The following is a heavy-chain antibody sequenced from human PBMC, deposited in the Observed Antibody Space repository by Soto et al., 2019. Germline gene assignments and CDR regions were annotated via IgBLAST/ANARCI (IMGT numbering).Heavy chain of an antibody. J-gene: IGHJ4*02. CDR1: GFTFSDYW. D-gene: IGHD2-8*01. CDR2: INQDGSAK. Sequence: EVQLVESGGGLDQPGGSLRLSCAASGFTFSDYWMNWVRQATGKGLEWVANINQDGSAKYYVDSVRGRFTISRDNTKNSLYMQMNSLRSEDTAVYYCARVTMLDYWGQGTLVTVSS. V-gene: IGHV3-7*04. CDR3: ARVTMLDY.